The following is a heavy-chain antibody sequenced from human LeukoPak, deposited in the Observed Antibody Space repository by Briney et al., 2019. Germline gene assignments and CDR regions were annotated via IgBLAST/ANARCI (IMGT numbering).Heavy chain of an antibody. D-gene: IGHD1-26*01. CDR1: GYTFTGYY. Sequence: ASVKVSCKASGYTFTGYYMHWVRQAPGQGLEWMGWINPNSGGTNYAQKFQGRVTMTRDTSISTAYMELSRLRSDDTAVYYCARGSGWELLYYYYYMDVWGKGTTVTVSS. V-gene: IGHV1-2*02. CDR3: ARGSGWELLYYYYYMDV. J-gene: IGHJ6*03. CDR2: INPNSGGT.